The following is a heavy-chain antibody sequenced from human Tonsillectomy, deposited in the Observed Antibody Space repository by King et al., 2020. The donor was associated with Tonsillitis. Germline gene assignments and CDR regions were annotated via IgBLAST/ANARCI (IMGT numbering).Heavy chain of an antibody. V-gene: IGHV3-23*03. CDR3: AKVFYYGMDV. CDR1: GFTFSSYA. J-gene: IGHJ6*02. CDR2: IYYGGSST. Sequence: DVQLVESGGGLVQPGGSLRLSCAASGFTFSSYAMTWVRQAPGKGLEWVSVIYYGGSSTYCADSVKGRFTISRDNSKNTLYLQMNSLRAEDTAVYYCAKVFYYGMDVWGQGTTVTVSS.